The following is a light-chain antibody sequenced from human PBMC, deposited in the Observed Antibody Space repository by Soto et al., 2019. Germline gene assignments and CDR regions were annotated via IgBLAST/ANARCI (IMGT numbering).Light chain of an antibody. CDR3: QQYNDWPPWT. CDR1: QSISSW. J-gene: IGKJ1*01. V-gene: IGKV1-5*02. Sequence: DIQVTQSPSPLSASVAECVPIILRDSQSISSWLAWYQQKPGKAPKLLIYDASSLESGVPSRFSGSGSGTEFTLTISSLLSEDFAVYYCQQYNDWPPWTFGQGTKVDIK. CDR2: DAS.